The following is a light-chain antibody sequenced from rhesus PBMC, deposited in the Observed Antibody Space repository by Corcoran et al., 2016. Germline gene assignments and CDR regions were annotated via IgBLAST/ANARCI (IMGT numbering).Light chain of an antibody. CDR1: QSISNW. V-gene: IGKV1-22*01. CDR2: KAS. CDR3: QQYNISPRT. Sequence: DIQMTQSPSSLSASVGDTVTITCRASQSISNWLAWYQQKPGKAPNLRIYKASTLQSGVPSRFSGSGAWTDFTRTISSLQSEDFATYYCQQYNISPRTFGQGTKVEIK. J-gene: IGKJ1*01.